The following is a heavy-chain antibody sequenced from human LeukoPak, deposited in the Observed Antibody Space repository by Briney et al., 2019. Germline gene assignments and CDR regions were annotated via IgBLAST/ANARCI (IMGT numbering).Heavy chain of an antibody. V-gene: IGHV3-23*01. CDR1: GFTFSSYA. Sequence: GGSLRLSCAASGFTFSSYAMSWVRQAPGKGLEWVSAISGSGGSTYYADSMKGRFTISRDNSKNTLYLQMNSLRAEDTAVYYCAKYRYDFWSGYLNYWGQGTLVTVSS. CDR3: AKYRYDFWSGYLNY. CDR2: ISGSGGST. J-gene: IGHJ4*02. D-gene: IGHD3-3*01.